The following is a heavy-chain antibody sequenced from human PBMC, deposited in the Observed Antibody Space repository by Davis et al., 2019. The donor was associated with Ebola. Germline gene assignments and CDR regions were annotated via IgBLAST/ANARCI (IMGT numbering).Heavy chain of an antibody. CDR1: GYTFTSYD. CDR3: ARVYESSWDLFYYYYYMDV. D-gene: IGHD6-13*01. CDR2: MNPNSGNT. V-gene: IGHV1-8*01. J-gene: IGHJ6*03. Sequence: ASVKVSCKASGYTFTSYDINWVRQATGQGLEWMGWMNPNSGNTGYAQKFQGRVTMTRNTSISTAYMEVSSLRSDDTAVYYCARVYESSWDLFYYYYYMDVWGKGTTVTVSS.